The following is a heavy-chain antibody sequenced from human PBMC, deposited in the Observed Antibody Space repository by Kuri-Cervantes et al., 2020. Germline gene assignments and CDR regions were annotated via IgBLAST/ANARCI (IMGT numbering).Heavy chain of an antibody. Sequence: GGSLRLSCAASGFTVSSNYMSWVRQAPGKGLEWVSVIYSGGSTYYADSVKGRLTISRDNSKNTLYLQMNSLRDEDTAVYYCARDGSYYGLDYWGQGTLVTVSS. J-gene: IGHJ4*02. V-gene: IGHV3-66*01. CDR3: ARDGSYYGLDY. CDR2: IYSGGST. CDR1: GFTVSSNY. D-gene: IGHD1-26*01.